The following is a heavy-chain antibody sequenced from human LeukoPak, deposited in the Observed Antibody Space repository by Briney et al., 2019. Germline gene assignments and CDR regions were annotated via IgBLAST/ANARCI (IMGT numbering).Heavy chain of an antibody. Sequence: SETLSLTCTVSGYSISSGYYWGWIRQPPGKGLEWIGSIYHSGSTYYNPSLKSRVTISVDTSKNQFSLKLSSVTAADTAVYYCARAPGRYFDWLLGFDYWGQGTLVTVSS. CDR2: IYHSGST. V-gene: IGHV4-38-2*02. CDR3: ARAPGRYFDWLLGFDY. CDR1: GYSISSGYY. D-gene: IGHD3-9*01. J-gene: IGHJ4*02.